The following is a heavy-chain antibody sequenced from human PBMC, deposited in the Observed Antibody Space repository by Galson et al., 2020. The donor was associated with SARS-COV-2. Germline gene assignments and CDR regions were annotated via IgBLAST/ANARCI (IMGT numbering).Heavy chain of an antibody. CDR2: INPNSGGT. Sequence: ASVKVSCKASGYTFPGYYMYWVRQAPGQGLEWMGWINPNSGGTNYAQKFQGRVTMTRDTSISTAYMELSRLRSDDTAVYYCARDRHLLWDIVVVVAAKPTPSYWGQGTLVTVSS. J-gene: IGHJ4*02. V-gene: IGHV1-2*02. CDR1: GYTFPGYY. D-gene: IGHD2-15*01. CDR3: ARDRHLLWDIVVVVAAKPTPSY.